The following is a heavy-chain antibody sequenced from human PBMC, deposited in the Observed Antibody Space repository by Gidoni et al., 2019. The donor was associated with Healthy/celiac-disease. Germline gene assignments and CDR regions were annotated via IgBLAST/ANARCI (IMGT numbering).Heavy chain of an antibody. Sequence: EVHLVESGGGLVQPGGSLNLSCAAPGFPFSGSAMHWVRQASGKGLEWVGRIRSKANSYATAYAALVKGRFTISRDDSKNTAYLQMNSLKTEDTAVYYCTRRDSSGVWGQGTTVTVSS. J-gene: IGHJ6*02. CDR1: GFPFSGSA. V-gene: IGHV3-73*01. CDR2: IRSKANSYAT. D-gene: IGHD6-19*01. CDR3: TRRDSSGV.